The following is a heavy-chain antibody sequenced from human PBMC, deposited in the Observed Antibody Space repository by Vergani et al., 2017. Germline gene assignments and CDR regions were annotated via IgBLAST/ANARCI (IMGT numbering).Heavy chain of an antibody. V-gene: IGHV4-34*11. Sequence: QVQLQQWGAGLLKPSETLSLTCAVYGGSFSGYYWSWIRQPPGKGLEWIGYIYYSGSTNYNPSLKSRVTISVDTSKNQFSLKLSSVTAADTAVYYCARDRSWYCSGGSCPDNWFDPWGQGTLVTVSS. J-gene: IGHJ5*02. CDR1: GGSFSGYY. CDR2: IYYSGST. CDR3: ARDRSWYCSGGSCPDNWFDP. D-gene: IGHD2-15*01.